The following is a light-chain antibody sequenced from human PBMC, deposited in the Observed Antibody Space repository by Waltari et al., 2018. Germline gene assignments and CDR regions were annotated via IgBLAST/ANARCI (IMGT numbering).Light chain of an antibody. CDR3: QQYDSFWT. V-gene: IGKV1-5*03. CDR1: QSVSPW. J-gene: IGKJ1*01. CDR2: RTS. Sequence: DIQMTQSPSSLSASVGARVTISCRASQSVSPWLAWVQQKPGKAPKLLISRTSILETGVPSRFSGSGSGTQFTLAINGLQPDDFATYYCQQYDSFWTFGQGTKVE.